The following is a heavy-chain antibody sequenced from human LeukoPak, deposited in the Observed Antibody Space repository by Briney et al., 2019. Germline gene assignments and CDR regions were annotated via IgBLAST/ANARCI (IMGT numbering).Heavy chain of an antibody. J-gene: IGHJ6*02. D-gene: IGHD2-15*01. V-gene: IGHV1-69*13. Sequence: SVKVSCKASGGTFGTYAINWVRQAPGQGLEWMGGIIPIFGTANYAQKFQGRVTITADESTSTAYMELSSPRSEDTAVYYCARTGENPPAATLYGMDVWGQGTTVTVSS. CDR3: ARTGENPPAATLYGMDV. CDR1: GGTFGTYA. CDR2: IIPIFGTA.